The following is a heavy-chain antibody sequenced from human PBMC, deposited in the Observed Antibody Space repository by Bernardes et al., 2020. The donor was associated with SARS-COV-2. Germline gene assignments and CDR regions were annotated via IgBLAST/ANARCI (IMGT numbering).Heavy chain of an antibody. Sequence: SETLSLTCTVSGGSISSYYWSWIRQPPGKGLEWIGYIYYSGSTNYNPSLKSRVTISVDTSKNQFSLKLSSVTAADTAVYYCARHTGQSLVRGYFQHWSQGTRVNVSS. CDR3: ARHTGQSLVRGYFQH. CDR1: GGSISSYY. D-gene: IGHD6-19*01. J-gene: IGHJ1*01. V-gene: IGHV4-59*08. CDR2: IYYSGST.